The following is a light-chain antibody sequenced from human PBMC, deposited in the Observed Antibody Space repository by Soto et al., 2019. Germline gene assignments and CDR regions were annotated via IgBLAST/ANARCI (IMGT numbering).Light chain of an antibody. V-gene: IGLV1-47*01. CDR3: AAWDDNLSGRVV. CDR2: TTD. J-gene: IGLJ2*01. CDR1: RSNIGSNY. Sequence: QSVLTQPPSASGTPGQRVTISCSGSRSNIGSNYVYWYQQLPGTAPKLLIYTTDKRPSGVPDRFSGSKSGTSASLAISGLRSEDEADYYCAAWDDNLSGRVVFGGGTKVTVL.